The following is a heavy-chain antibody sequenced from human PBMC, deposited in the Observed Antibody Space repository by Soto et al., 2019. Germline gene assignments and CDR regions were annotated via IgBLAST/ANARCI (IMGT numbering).Heavy chain of an antibody. D-gene: IGHD5-18*01. J-gene: IGHJ5*02. CDR2: ISAYNGNT. CDR3: AREHAGGYTGLFDP. Sequence: QVQLVQSGAEVKKPGASVKVSCKTSGYTFSSYGISWVRQVPGQGLEWMGWISAYNGNTNYAENLQGRVTMTTDNSTSTAYMELRSLRSDDTAVYYCAREHAGGYTGLFDPWGQGTLVTVSS. V-gene: IGHV1-18*01. CDR1: GYTFSSYG.